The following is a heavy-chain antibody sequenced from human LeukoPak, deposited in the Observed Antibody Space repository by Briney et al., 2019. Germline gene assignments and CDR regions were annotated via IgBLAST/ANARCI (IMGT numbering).Heavy chain of an antibody. J-gene: IGHJ3*02. Sequence: PSETLSLTCTVSGGSISSYYWNWIRQPPGKGLEWIGDIYYSGRTNYIPSLKSRVTISVDTSKNQFSLKLSSVTAADTAVYYCGTPSSGNCNDAFDIWVQGTMVTVCS. CDR1: GGSISSYY. CDR3: GTPSSGNCNDAFDI. V-gene: IGHV4-59*01. CDR2: IYYSGRT. D-gene: IGHD1-26*01.